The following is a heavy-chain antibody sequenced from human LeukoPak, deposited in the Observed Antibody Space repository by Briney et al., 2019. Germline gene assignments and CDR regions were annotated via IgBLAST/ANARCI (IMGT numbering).Heavy chain of an antibody. D-gene: IGHD3-3*01. J-gene: IGHJ6*03. V-gene: IGHV4-39*01. CDR3: ARRQYYDFWSGYHYMDV. CDR2: IYYSGST. Sequence: SETLSLTCTVSGASISSSSYYWGWIRQPPGKGLEWIGSIYYSGSTYYNPSLKSRVTISVDTSKIQFSLKLSSVTAADTAVYYCARRQYYDFWSGYHYMDVWGKGTTVTVSS. CDR1: GASISSSSYY.